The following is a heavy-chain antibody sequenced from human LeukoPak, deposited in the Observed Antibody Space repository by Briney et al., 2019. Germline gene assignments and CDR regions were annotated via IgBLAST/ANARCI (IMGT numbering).Heavy chain of an antibody. CDR2: IRSKAYGGTT. CDR1: GFTFGDYA. V-gene: IGHV3-49*04. J-gene: IGHJ4*02. CDR3: TREGTSGYFHYFDY. D-gene: IGHD3-22*01. Sequence: QSGGSLRLSCTASGFTFGDYAMSWVRQAPGKGLEWVGFIRSKAYGGTTEYAASVKGRFTISRDDSKSIAYLQMNSPKTEDTAVYYCTREGTSGYFHYFDYWGQGTLVTVSS.